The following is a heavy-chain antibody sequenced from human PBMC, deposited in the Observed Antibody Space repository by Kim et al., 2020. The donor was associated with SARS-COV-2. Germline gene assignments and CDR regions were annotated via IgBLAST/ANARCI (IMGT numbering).Heavy chain of an antibody. D-gene: IGHD3-22*01. J-gene: IGHJ4*02. CDR1: GFTFSSYW. CDR3: ASASSGYFDY. V-gene: IGHV3-74*01. Sequence: GGSLRLSCAASGFTFSSYWMHWVRQAPGKGLVWFSRINSDGSSTSYADSVKGRFTISRDNAKNTLYLEMKSLRAEDTAVYYCASASSGYFDYWGQGTLVTGSS. CDR2: INSDGSST.